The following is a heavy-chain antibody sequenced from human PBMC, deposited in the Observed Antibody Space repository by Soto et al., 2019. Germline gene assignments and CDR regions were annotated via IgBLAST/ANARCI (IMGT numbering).Heavy chain of an antibody. CDR1: GFTVSSNY. D-gene: IGHD3-22*01. CDR2: IYSGGST. CDR3: ARVPSSGSHYYGMDV. V-gene: IGHV3-66*01. J-gene: IGHJ6*02. Sequence: EVQLVESGGGLVQPGGSLRLSCAASGFTVSSNYMSWVRQAPGKGLEWVSVIYSGGSTYYADSVKGRFTISRDNSKNTPYLQMNSLRAEDTAVYYCARVPSSGSHYYGMDVWGQGTTVTVSS.